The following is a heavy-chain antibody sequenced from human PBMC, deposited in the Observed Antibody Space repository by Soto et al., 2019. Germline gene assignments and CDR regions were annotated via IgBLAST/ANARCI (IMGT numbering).Heavy chain of an antibody. J-gene: IGHJ3*02. Sequence: QVQLVESGGGVVQPGRSLRLSCAASGFIFSNYAMHWVRQAPGKGLEWVAVISHDGGSKTYADSVKGRFTISRDNSKNTLYLQMNSLRDEDTDVYYCAKRSPAYGDTWDDALDIWGQGTMVTVSS. D-gene: IGHD4-17*01. CDR1: GFIFSNYA. CDR3: AKRSPAYGDTWDDALDI. CDR2: ISHDGGSK. V-gene: IGHV3-30*18.